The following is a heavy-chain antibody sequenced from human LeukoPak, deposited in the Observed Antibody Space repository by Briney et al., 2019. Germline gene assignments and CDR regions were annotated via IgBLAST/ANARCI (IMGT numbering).Heavy chain of an antibody. Sequence: GGSLRLSCAASGFIFSNYAMSWVRQTPGKGLDWVSGISNSADSTYYAVSVKGRFTISRDNSKNTLYLQMNSLRAEDTAVYYCAKDRDFWSGYYDFDHWGQGTLVTVSS. CDR3: AKDRDFWSGYYDFDH. CDR1: GFIFSNYA. V-gene: IGHV3-23*01. J-gene: IGHJ4*02. D-gene: IGHD3-3*01. CDR2: ISNSADST.